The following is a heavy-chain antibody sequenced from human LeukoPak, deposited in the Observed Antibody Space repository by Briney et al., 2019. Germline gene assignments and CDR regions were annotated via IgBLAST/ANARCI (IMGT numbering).Heavy chain of an antibody. J-gene: IGHJ6*03. D-gene: IGHD5-18*01. Sequence: SETLSLTCAVYGGSFSGYYWSWIRQPPGKGLEWIGEINHSGSTNYNPSLKSRVTISVDTSKNQFSLKLSSVTAADTAVYYCARASDTAMVTDYYYMDVWGKGTTVTVSS. CDR2: INHSGST. CDR1: GGSFSGYY. V-gene: IGHV4-34*01. CDR3: ARASDTAMVTDYYYMDV.